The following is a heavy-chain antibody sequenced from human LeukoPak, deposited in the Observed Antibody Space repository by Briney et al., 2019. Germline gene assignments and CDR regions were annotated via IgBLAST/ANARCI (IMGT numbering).Heavy chain of an antibody. Sequence: ASVKVSCKASGYTFTSYDINWVRQAPGQGLEWMGWINPNSGGTKYAQKFQGKVTMTRDTSISTAYMELSRLRSDDTAVYYCARDLFYSVSGTYYNVGRVFNYWGQGTLVTVSS. CDR2: INPNSGGT. J-gene: IGHJ4*02. V-gene: IGHV1-2*02. CDR1: GYTFTSYD. D-gene: IGHD3-10*01. CDR3: ARDLFYSVSGTYYNVGRVFNY.